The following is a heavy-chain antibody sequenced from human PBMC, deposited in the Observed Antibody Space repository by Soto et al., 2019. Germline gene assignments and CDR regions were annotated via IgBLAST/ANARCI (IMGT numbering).Heavy chain of an antibody. CDR2: ISATGAST. CDR1: GFTFSSYD. J-gene: IGHJ6*02. V-gene: IGHV3-23*01. Sequence: EVQLLESGGGLVQPGGSLRLSCEASGFTFSSYDMSWVRQAPGKGLEWVSGISATGASTYYADSVKGRFTISRDNSKNTLDLQMNSLRAEDTAVYYCAKMPMVRGADRYYYTGMDGWGQGTTVTVSS. D-gene: IGHD3-10*01. CDR3: AKMPMVRGADRYYYTGMDG.